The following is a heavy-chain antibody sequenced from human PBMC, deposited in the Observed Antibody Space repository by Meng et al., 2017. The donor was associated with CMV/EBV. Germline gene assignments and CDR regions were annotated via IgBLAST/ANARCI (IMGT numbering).Heavy chain of an antibody. J-gene: IGHJ3*02. D-gene: IGHD3-22*01. V-gene: IGHV3-43D*03. CDR2: ISWDGGST. Sequence: LSCAASGFTFDDYAMHWVRQAPGKGLEWVSLISWDGGSTYYADSVKGRFTISRDNSKNSLYLQMNSLRAEDTALYYCANGRSQNYYDSSGYSKPPHDAFDIWGQGTMVTVSS. CDR3: ANGRSQNYYDSSGYSKPPHDAFDI. CDR1: GFTFDDYA.